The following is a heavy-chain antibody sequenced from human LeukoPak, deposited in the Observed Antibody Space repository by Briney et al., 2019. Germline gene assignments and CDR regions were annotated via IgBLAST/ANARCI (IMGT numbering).Heavy chain of an antibody. CDR1: GGSMISSSRY. J-gene: IGHJ3*02. CDR3: ARDRAEWQYYFDTSGDYYVGDSFDI. CDR2: IYYSGSI. Sequence: SETLSLTCTVSGGSMISSSRYWGWIRQPPGKGLEWIGSIYYSGSIYHNPSLKSRVTISVDTSKSQFSLRLSSVTAADTAVYYCARDRAEWQYYFDTSGDYYVGDSFDIWGQGTMVTVSS. V-gene: IGHV4-39*07. D-gene: IGHD3-22*01.